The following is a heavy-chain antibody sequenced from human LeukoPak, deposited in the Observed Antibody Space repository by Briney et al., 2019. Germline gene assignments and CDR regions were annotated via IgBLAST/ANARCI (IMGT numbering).Heavy chain of an antibody. D-gene: IGHD3-10*02. J-gene: IGHJ4*02. CDR3: ARLRRNYARTYFYYYYDI. CDR1: GFTFTSDR. CDR2: INTVGSYI. V-gene: IGHV3-21*01. Sequence: GGSLRLFRAVSGFTFTSDRLNWVRQAPGKGLEWVASINTVGSYIYYADSVRGRFTISRDDADNSLFLQMNSLGAEDTGVYLCARLRRNYARTYFYYYYDIWGQGTLVTVSS.